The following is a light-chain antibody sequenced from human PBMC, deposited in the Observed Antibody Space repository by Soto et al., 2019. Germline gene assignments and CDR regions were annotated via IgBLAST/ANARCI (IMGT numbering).Light chain of an antibody. CDR3: QKYNSARFT. J-gene: IGKJ3*01. V-gene: IGKV1-27*01. Sequence: TQSPATLSLSPGERATLSCGASQSVSSSYLAWYQQKPGKDPKLLIYAASTLQSGVPSRFSGSGSGTDFTLTISSLQPEDVATYYCQKYNSARFTFGPGTKVDIK. CDR2: AAS. CDR1: QSVSSSY.